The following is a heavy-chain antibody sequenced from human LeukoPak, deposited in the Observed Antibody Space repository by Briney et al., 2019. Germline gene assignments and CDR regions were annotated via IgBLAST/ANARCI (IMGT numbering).Heavy chain of an antibody. D-gene: IGHD3-22*01. CDR2: ISYDGSNK. Sequence: GGSLRLSCAASGFTFGSYAMHWVRQAPGKGLEWVAVISYDGSNKYYADSVKGRFTISRGNSKNTLYLQMNSLRAEDTAVYYCARSSGYYYYLDYWGQGTLVTVSS. J-gene: IGHJ4*02. CDR1: GFTFGSYA. V-gene: IGHV3-30-3*01. CDR3: ARSSGYYYYLDY.